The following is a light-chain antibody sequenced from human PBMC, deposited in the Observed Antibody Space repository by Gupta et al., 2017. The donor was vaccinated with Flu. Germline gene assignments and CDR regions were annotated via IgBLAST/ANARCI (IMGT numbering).Light chain of an antibody. CDR3: AAWDASPNGPV. Sequence: QSVLTQPPSTSGTPGQRVTISCSGSSSNIGTKTVDWYQQLPGSAPKLLIYSNNRRPSGVPARFSGSKSGTSASLAISGLQAEDEADYYCAAWDASPNGPVFGGGTKLTVL. CDR2: SNN. V-gene: IGLV1-44*01. CDR1: SSNIGTKT. J-gene: IGLJ3*02.